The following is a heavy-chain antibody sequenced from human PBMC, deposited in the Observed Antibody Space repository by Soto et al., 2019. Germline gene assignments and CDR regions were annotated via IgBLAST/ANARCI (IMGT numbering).Heavy chain of an antibody. CDR1: GGSISSSSYY. D-gene: IGHD6-13*01. CDR2: IYYSGST. Sequence: QLQLQESGPGLVKPSETLSLTCTVSGGSISSSSYYWGWIRQPPGKGREWIGNIYYSGSTYYNPSXKXXVTISVDTSKDQFSLKLSSVTAADTAVYDCARRHSRSLFDYWGQGTLVTVSS. V-gene: IGHV4-39*01. CDR3: ARRHSRSLFDY. J-gene: IGHJ4*02.